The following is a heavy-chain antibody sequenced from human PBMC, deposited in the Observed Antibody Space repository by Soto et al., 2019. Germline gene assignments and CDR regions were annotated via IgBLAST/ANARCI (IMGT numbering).Heavy chain of an antibody. J-gene: IGHJ3*02. Sequence: EVQLEESGGDLVQPGGSLRLSCAASGFTLSAYWMTWVRQAPGKGLEWVANINRDGSKKSSLDSVRGRFTISRDNVGNSLYRQMDSLRADDTALYYCARDVSPGSSSLYLDAFDIWGQGTMVTVSS. CDR3: ARDVSPGSSSLYLDAFDI. CDR1: GFTLSAYW. V-gene: IGHV3-7*05. CDR2: INRDGSKK. D-gene: IGHD6-13*01.